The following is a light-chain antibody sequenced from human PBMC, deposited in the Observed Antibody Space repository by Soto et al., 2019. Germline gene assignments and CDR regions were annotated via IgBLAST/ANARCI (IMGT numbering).Light chain of an antibody. CDR2: SNN. CDR3: AAWDASLNGVV. J-gene: IGLJ2*01. V-gene: IGLV1-44*01. Sequence: QSVLTQPASASGTPGQRVTISCSGSNSNIASNTVNWYQQVPGTAPKLLIYSNNQRPSGVPDRFSASKSGTSASLAISGLQSEDEAAYHCAAWDASLNGVVFGGGTKLTVL. CDR1: NSNIASNT.